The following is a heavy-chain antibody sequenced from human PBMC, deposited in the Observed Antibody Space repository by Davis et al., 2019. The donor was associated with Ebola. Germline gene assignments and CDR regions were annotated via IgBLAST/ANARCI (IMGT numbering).Heavy chain of an antibody. D-gene: IGHD4-17*01. CDR1: GGSISSSNW. CDR3: ARGPSTVNFDY. J-gene: IGHJ4*02. Sequence: GSLRLSCAVSGGSISSSNWWSWVRQPPGKGLEWIGEINHSGSTNYNPSLKSRVTISVDTSKNQFSLKLSSVTAADTAVYYCARGPSTVNFDYWGQGTLVTVSS. CDR2: INHSGST. V-gene: IGHV4-4*02.